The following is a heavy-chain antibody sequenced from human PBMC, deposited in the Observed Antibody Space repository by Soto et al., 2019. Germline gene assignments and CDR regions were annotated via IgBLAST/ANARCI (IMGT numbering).Heavy chain of an antibody. Sequence: EVQLVESGGGLIQPGGSLRLSCAASGFTVSSNYMSWVRQAPGKGLEWVSVIYSGGSTYYADSVKGRFTISRDNSKNTLYLQMNSLRAEDTAVYYCARGDYGVNGGVDYWGQGTLVTVSS. V-gene: IGHV3-53*01. J-gene: IGHJ4*02. D-gene: IGHD4-17*01. CDR3: ARGDYGVNGGVDY. CDR1: GFTVSSNY. CDR2: IYSGGST.